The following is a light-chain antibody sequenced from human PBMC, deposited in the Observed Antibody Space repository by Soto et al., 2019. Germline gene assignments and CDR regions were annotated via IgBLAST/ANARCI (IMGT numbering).Light chain of an antibody. V-gene: IGKV1-5*03. CDR2: KAS. CDR3: QQYNDNWT. CDR1: QSISSW. Sequence: DIQMTQSPSTLSASVGDRVTITCRASQSISSWLAWYQQKPGQAPKLLIYKASTLQSGVPSRFSGSGSVTEFTLAISRLQPDDSATYYCQQYNDNWTFGQGTKVEIK. J-gene: IGKJ1*01.